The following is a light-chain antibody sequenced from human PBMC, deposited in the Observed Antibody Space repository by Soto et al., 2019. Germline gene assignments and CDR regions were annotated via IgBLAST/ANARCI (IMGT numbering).Light chain of an antibody. J-gene: IGKJ1*01. CDR1: QCVSSSY. V-gene: IGKV3-20*01. Sequence: EVVLTQSPGTLSVAPGGRGSLSCCGTQCVSSSYLAWYQQKPGQAPSLLIYGASSRATGIPDRLSGSGSGTDFTLTISRLEPEDFAVYYCQQYGSSPWTFGPGTKVDIK. CDR3: QQYGSSPWT. CDR2: GAS.